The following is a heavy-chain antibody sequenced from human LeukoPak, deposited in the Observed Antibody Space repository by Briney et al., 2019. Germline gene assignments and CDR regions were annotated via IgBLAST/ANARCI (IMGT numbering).Heavy chain of an antibody. Sequence: QPGRSLRLSCAASGFTFDDYAMHWVRRAPGKGLEWVSGISWNSGSIGYADSVKGRFTISRGNSKNTLYLQMNSLRAEDTAVYYCARDLEGRITFGTFDYWGQGTLVTVSS. V-gene: IGHV3-9*01. CDR3: ARDLEGRITFGTFDY. D-gene: IGHD3-16*01. CDR2: ISWNSGSI. CDR1: GFTFDDYA. J-gene: IGHJ4*02.